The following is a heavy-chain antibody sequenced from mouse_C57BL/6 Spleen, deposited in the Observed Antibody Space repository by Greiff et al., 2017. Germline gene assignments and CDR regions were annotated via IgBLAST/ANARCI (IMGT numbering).Heavy chain of an antibody. CDR1: GYTFTDYN. CDR2: INPNNGGT. Sequence: VQLQQSGPELVKPGASVKMSCKASGYTFTDYNMHWVKQSHGKSLEWIGYINPNNGGTSYNQKFKGKATLTVNKSSSTAYMELRSLTSEDSAVYYCARSRDGYYPFDYWGQGTTLTVSS. CDR3: ARSRDGYYPFDY. V-gene: IGHV1-22*01. J-gene: IGHJ2*01. D-gene: IGHD2-3*01.